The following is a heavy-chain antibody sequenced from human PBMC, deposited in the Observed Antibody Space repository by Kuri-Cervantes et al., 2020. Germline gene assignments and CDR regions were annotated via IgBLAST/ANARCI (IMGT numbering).Heavy chain of an antibody. CDR3: ARDHRGAAAGSRAYFDY. J-gene: IGHJ4*02. D-gene: IGHD6-13*01. CDR2: INQDGSDK. Sequence: GESLKISCEASTFSFSTSWMTWARQAPGKGLEWVAHINQDGSDKSYVDAVKGRFTISRDNSKNTLYLQMNSLRAEDTAVYYCARDHRGAAAGSRAYFDYWGQGTLVTVSS. CDR1: TFSFSTSW. V-gene: IGHV3-7*01.